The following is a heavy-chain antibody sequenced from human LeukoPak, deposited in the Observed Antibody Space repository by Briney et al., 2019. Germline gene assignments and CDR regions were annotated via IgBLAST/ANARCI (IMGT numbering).Heavy chain of an antibody. V-gene: IGHV3-53*01. CDR1: GFTVDDNY. J-gene: IGHJ4*02. CDR2: IYSGGST. Sequence: GGSLRLSCAASGFTVDDNYMSWVRQAPGKGLEWVSVIYSGGSTYYADSVKGRFTISRDISKNTPNLQMNSLRVEDTAVYYCARHSEYGTSWFGYWGQGTPVTVSS. CDR3: ARHSEYGTSWFGY. D-gene: IGHD6-13*01.